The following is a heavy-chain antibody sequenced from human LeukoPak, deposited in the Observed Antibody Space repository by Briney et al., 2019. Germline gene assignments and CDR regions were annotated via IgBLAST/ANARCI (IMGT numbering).Heavy chain of an antibody. CDR2: INPNSGGT. CDR1: GYTFTGYY. CDR3: ARKYYDSSGYYYYMDV. J-gene: IGHJ6*03. Sequence: ASVKVSCKASGYTFTGYYIHWVRQAPGQGLEWMGWINPNSGGTNYAQRFQGRVTMTRDTSISTAYMELSRLRSDDTAVYYCARKYYDSSGYYYYMDVWGKGTTVTVPS. D-gene: IGHD3-22*01. V-gene: IGHV1-2*02.